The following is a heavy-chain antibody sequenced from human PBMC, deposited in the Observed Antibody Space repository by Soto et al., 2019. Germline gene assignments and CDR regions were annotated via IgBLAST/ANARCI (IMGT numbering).Heavy chain of an antibody. CDR1: GYTFTSYT. D-gene: IGHD1-26*01. CDR3: ARVHSSVSYWFDP. CDR2: INAGNGNT. V-gene: IGHV1-3*01. Sequence: QVQLVQSGAEVKKPGASVKVSCKASGYTFTSYTMHWVRQAPGQRLEWMGWINAGNGNTKYSQKFQGRVTITRDTSASTAYMELSSLRSEDTAVYYCARVHSSVSYWFDPWGQGTLVTVSS. J-gene: IGHJ5*02.